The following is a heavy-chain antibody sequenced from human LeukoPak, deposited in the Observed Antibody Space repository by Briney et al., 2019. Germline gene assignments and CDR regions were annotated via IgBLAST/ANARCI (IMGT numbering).Heavy chain of an antibody. CDR1: GFTFSSYG. V-gene: IGHV3-30*02. Sequence: GGSLRLSCAASGFTFSSYGMHWVRQAPGKGLEWVAFIRYDGSNKYYADSVKGRFTIPRDNSKNTLYLQLNSLRAEDTAVYYCAKETVGWELLGRDYWGERTLVTVSS. J-gene: IGHJ4*02. D-gene: IGHD1-26*01. CDR2: IRYDGSNK. CDR3: AKETVGWELLGRDY.